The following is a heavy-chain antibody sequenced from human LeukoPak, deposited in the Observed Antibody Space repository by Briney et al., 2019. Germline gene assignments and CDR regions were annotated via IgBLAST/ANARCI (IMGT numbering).Heavy chain of an antibody. J-gene: IGHJ4*02. CDR3: ARRDSGWRNFDY. D-gene: IGHD6-19*01. CDR1: GYSFTSNW. CDR2: ISPGDPDT. V-gene: IGHV5-51*01. Sequence: GESLKISCKGSGYSFTSNWIGWVRQMPGKGLEWMGIISPGDPDTRYSQSFQGQVTISADKTISIAYLQWRSLKASDTAMYYCARRDSGWRNFDYWGQGTLVTVSS.